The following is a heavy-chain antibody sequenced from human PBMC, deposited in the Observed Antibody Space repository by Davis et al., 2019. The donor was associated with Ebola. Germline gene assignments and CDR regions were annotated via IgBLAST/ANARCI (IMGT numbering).Heavy chain of an antibody. CDR1: GFPCSKYG. V-gene: IGHV3-33*08. CDR3: ARDPAIGQPLSTFDV. CDR2: IWYDGSRE. Sequence: GESLKISCSASGFPCSKYGMHWVRQAPGKGLEWLAVIWYDGSREYIADSMKGRFSISRDNSRNTLFLQVSSLRVEDTAVYYCARDPAIGQPLSTFDVWGQGTTVTVAS. D-gene: IGHD1-14*01. J-gene: IGHJ3*01.